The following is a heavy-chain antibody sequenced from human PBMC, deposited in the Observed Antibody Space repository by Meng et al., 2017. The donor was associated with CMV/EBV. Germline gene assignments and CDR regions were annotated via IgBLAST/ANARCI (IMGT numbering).Heavy chain of an antibody. V-gene: IGHV1-69*10. CDR3: AASSIPGYSGPDYYYGMDV. Sequence: SVKVSCKASGGTFSGYAISWVRQAPGQGLEWMGGIIPILGIANYAQKFQGRVTITADKSTSTAYMELSSLRSEDTAVYYCAASSIPGYSGPDYYYGMDVWGQGTTVTVSS. J-gene: IGHJ6*02. D-gene: IGHD5-12*01. CDR1: GGTFSGYA. CDR2: IIPILGIA.